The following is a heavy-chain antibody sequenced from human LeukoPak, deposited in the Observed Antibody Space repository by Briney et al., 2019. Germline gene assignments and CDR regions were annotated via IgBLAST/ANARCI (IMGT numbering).Heavy chain of an antibody. D-gene: IGHD3-3*01. CDR2: ISAYNGNT. Sequence: VASVKVSCKASGGTFTSYGISWVRQAPGQGLEWMGWISAYNGNTNYAQKLQGRVTMTTDTSTSTAYMELRSLRSDDTAVYYCARDLRDYDFWSGYRNWGQGTLVTVSS. CDR1: GGTFTSYG. CDR3: ARDLRDYDFWSGYRN. J-gene: IGHJ4*02. V-gene: IGHV1-18*01.